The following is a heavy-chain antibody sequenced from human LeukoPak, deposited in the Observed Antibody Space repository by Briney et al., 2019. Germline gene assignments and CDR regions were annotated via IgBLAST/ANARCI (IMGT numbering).Heavy chain of an antibody. CDR3: AKDRSCTNDICHGDFDY. V-gene: IGHV3-23*01. J-gene: IGHJ4*02. Sequence: GGSLRLSCAASGFTFSSYAVSWVRQAPGKGLEWVSSISGSGGSTYSADSVKGRFTISRYNSKNTLYLQMNSLRAEDTALYYCAKDRSCTNDICHGDFDYWGQGTLVTVSS. D-gene: IGHD2-8*01. CDR1: GFTFSSYA. CDR2: ISGSGGST.